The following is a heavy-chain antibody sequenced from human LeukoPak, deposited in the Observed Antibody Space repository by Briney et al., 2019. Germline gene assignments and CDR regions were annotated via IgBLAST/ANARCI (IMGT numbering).Heavy chain of an antibody. CDR1: GFTFSSYS. Sequence: GGSLRLSCAASGFTFSSYSMNWVRQAPGKGLEWVSSISSSSSYIYYADSVKGRFTISRDNAKNSLYLQMNSLRAEDTAVYYCARDGTYDSSGYPFDYWGQGALVTVSS. CDR2: ISSSSSYI. CDR3: ARDGTYDSSGYPFDY. J-gene: IGHJ4*02. D-gene: IGHD3-22*01. V-gene: IGHV3-21*01.